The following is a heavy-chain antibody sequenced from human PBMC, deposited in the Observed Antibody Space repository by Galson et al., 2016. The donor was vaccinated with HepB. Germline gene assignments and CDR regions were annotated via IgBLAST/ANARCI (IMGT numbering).Heavy chain of an antibody. V-gene: IGHV1-18*04. Sequence: SVKVSCKASGYTFTNYGVSWVRQAPGEGLQWMGWVSGVSGNTNYAHKYRGRVTMTTDTSTSTAYMELMSLRSDDTAVYYCAKHSTLGYHRDSDCDYWGQGTLVTVSS. J-gene: IGHJ4*02. CDR1: GYTFTNYG. CDR3: AKHSTLGYHRDSDCDY. D-gene: IGHD5-24*01. CDR2: VSGVSGNT.